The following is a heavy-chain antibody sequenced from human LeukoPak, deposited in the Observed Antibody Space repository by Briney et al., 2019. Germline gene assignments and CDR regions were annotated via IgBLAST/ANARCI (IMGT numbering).Heavy chain of an antibody. D-gene: IGHD2-2*01. CDR3: ARGYCSSTSCYREAFDI. V-gene: IGHV1-69*02. Sequence: ASVKVSCKASGGTFSSYTISWVRQAPGQGLEWMGRIIPILGIANYAQKFQGRVTITADKSTSTAYMELSSLRSEDTAVYYCARGYCSSTSCYREAFDIWGQGTMFTVSS. J-gene: IGHJ3*02. CDR1: GGTFSSYT. CDR2: IIPILGIA.